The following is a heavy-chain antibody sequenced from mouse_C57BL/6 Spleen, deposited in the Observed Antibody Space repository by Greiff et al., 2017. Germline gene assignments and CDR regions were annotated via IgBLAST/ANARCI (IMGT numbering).Heavy chain of an antibody. CDR1: GFTFSSYA. Sequence: EVQRVESGEGLVKPGGSLKLSCAASGFTFSSYAMSWVRQTPEKRLEWVAYISSGGDYIYYADTVKGRFTISRDNARNTLYLQMSSLKSEDTAMYYCTRSGYGGNYFDYWGQGTTLTVSS. V-gene: IGHV5-9-1*02. CDR3: TRSGYGGNYFDY. CDR2: ISSGGDYI. J-gene: IGHJ2*01. D-gene: IGHD1-2*01.